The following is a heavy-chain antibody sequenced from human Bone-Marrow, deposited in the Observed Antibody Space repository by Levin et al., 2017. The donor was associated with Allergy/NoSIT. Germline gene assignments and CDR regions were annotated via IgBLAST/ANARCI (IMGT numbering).Heavy chain of an antibody. Sequence: SETLSLTCTASGGSISSYYWSWIRQPPGKGLEWIGYIYYSGSTNYNPSLKSRVTISVDTTKNQFSLKLSSVTAADTAVYYCARHVPYSGGDGYFDYWGQGTLVTVSS. V-gene: IGHV4-59*08. CDR1: GGSISSYY. D-gene: IGHD1-26*01. CDR3: ARHVPYSGGDGYFDY. CDR2: IYYSGST. J-gene: IGHJ4*02.